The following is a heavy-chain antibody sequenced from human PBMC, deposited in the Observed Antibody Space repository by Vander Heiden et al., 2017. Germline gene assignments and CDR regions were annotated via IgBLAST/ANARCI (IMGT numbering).Heavy chain of an antibody. V-gene: IGHV1-2*04. D-gene: IGHD3-10*01. Sequence: QVQLVRSGAEVKKPGASVKVSCKASGYTFTGYYMHWVRQAPGQGLEWMGWINPNSGGTNYAQKFQGWVTMTRDTSISTAYMELSRLRSDDTAVYYCARDSSLWFGELLGYYYGMDVWGQGTTVTVSS. CDR3: ARDSSLWFGELLGYYYGMDV. CDR2: INPNSGGT. CDR1: GYTFTGYY. J-gene: IGHJ6*02.